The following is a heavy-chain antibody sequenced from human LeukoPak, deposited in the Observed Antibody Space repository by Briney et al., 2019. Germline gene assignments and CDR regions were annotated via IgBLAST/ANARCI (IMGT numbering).Heavy chain of an antibody. Sequence: SVKVSCKASGGTFSSYAISWVRQAPGQGLEWMGGIIPIFGTANYAQKFQGRVMITADESTSTAYMELSSLRSEDTAVYYCGGQYYYDSSGYYPHMDVWGQGTTVTVSS. V-gene: IGHV1-69*13. CDR3: GGQYYYDSSGYYPHMDV. D-gene: IGHD3-22*01. CDR1: GGTFSSYA. J-gene: IGHJ6*02. CDR2: IIPIFGTA.